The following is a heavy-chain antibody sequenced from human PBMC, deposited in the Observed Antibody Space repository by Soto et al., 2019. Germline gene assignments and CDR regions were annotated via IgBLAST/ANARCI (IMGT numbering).Heavy chain of an antibody. J-gene: IGHJ3*02. CDR2: IYYSGST. Sequence: QVQLRESGPGLVKPSETLSLTCTVSGGSINGYYWSWIRQPPGKGLHFIGYIYYSGSTDYNPSLKSRVTISVDTSKNQFSLKLSSVTAADTAVYYCARVEGGSYGAFDIWGQGTMVTVSS. V-gene: IGHV4-59*01. CDR3: ARVEGGSYGAFDI. CDR1: GGSINGYY. D-gene: IGHD1-26*01.